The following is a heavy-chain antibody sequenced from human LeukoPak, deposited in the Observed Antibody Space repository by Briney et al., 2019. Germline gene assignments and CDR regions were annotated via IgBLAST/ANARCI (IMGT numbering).Heavy chain of an antibody. CDR1: GGSISSGGYY. CDR3: ARYLGAVTGTTRPSSYYYGMDV. V-gene: IGHV4-39*07. CDR2: INHSGST. J-gene: IGHJ6*02. Sequence: PSETLSLTCTVSGGSISSGGYYWNWIRQPPGKGLKWIGEINHSGSTNYNPSLKSRVTISVDTSKNQFSLKLSSVTAADTAVYYCARYLGAVTGTTRPSSYYYGMDVWGQGTTVTVSS. D-gene: IGHD1-7*01.